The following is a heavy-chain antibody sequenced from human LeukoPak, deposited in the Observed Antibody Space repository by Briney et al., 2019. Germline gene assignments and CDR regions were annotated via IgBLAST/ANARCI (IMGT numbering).Heavy chain of an antibody. CDR2: ISGSGGST. V-gene: IGHV3-23*01. J-gene: IGHJ4*02. D-gene: IGHD1-26*01. CDR1: GFTFSSYA. Sequence: GGSLRLSCVASGFTFSSYAMSWVRQAPGKGLEWVSGISGSGGSTNYADSVKGRFTISRDNSKNTLYVQMNSLRAEDTAVYYCAKLAVGAAGFVDCWGQGTLVTVSS. CDR3: AKLAVGAAGFVDC.